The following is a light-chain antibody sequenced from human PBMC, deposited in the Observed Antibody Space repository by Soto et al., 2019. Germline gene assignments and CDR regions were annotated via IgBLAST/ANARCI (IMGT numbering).Light chain of an antibody. CDR2: GAY. CDR3: QRCYTTPQFT. Sequence: DIQMTQSPSSLSASVGDRVTITCRASQDISNNLNWYQQKPGKAPKLLIYGAYTLHGGVPSRFSVSEAGTDFTLTITSLQPEDFATYYCQRCYTTPQFTFGPGTRVDIK. CDR1: QDISNN. V-gene: IGKV1-39*01. J-gene: IGKJ3*01.